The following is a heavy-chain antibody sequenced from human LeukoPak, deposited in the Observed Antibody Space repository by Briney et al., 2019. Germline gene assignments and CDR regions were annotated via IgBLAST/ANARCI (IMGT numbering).Heavy chain of an antibody. D-gene: IGHD4-17*01. J-gene: IGHJ4*02. Sequence: GGSLRLSCAASGFTVGNNYMNWVRQAPGKGLEWVSLIYSGGTTYYADSVKGRFTISRDSSKNTLYLQMNSLRVEDTAVYYCARVRGDYAFDYWGQGTLVTVSS. CDR3: ARVRGDYAFDY. CDR1: GFTVGNNY. V-gene: IGHV3-66*01. CDR2: IYSGGTT.